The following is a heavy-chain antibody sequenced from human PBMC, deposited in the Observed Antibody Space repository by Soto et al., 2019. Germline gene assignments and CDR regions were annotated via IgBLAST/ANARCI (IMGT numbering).Heavy chain of an antibody. J-gene: IGHJ4*02. V-gene: IGHV1-46*01. D-gene: IGHD4-4*01. CDR1: GYTFTSYY. CDR2: INPSGGST. CDR3: ATDDTVATFDY. Sequence: ASVKVSCKASGYTFTSYYIHWVRQAPGQGLEWMGIINPSGGSTSYAQKFQGRVTMSRDTSTSTVYIELSSLRSEDTAVYYCATDDTVATFDYWGQGTLVTVSS.